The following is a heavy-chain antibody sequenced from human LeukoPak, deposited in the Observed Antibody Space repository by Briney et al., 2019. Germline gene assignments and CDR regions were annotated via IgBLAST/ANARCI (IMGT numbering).Heavy chain of an antibody. CDR2: IYTSGST. CDR1: GGSISSYY. V-gene: IGHV4-4*07. D-gene: IGHD6-6*01. Sequence: PSETLSLTCTVSGGSISSYYGSWLRQPAGKGLEWFGRIYTSGSTNYNPPLKSRVTMSVDKSKHQFSLKLGSVTAADTSVYYSARKYNDYSSSPDYFDYWGQGTLVTVSS. J-gene: IGHJ4*02. CDR3: ARKYNDYSSSPDYFDY.